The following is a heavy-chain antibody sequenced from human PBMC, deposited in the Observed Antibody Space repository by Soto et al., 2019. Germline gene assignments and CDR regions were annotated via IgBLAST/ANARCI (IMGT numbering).Heavy chain of an antibody. Sequence: ASVKLSCTASGYTFTGYYMHWVRQAPGQGLEWMGWINPNSGGTNYAQKSQGWVTMTRDTSISTAYMELSRLRSDDTAVYYCARSAYYLGNDIWGQGTMVTVSS. J-gene: IGHJ3*02. V-gene: IGHV1-2*04. CDR2: INPNSGGT. CDR1: GYTFTGYY. CDR3: ARSAYYLGNDI. D-gene: IGHD3-10*01.